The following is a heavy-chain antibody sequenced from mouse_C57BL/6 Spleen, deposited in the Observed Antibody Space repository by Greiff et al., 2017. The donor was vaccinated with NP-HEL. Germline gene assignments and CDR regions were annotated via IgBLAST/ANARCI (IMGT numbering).Heavy chain of an antibody. CDR3: ARAYGGDY. V-gene: IGHV1-54*01. J-gene: IGHJ2*01. Sequence: VKLMESGAELVRPGTSVKVSCKASGYAFTNYLIEWVKQRPGQGLEWIGVINPGSGGTNYNEKFKGKATLTADKSSSTAYMQLSSLTSEDSAVYFCARAYGGDYWGQGTTLTVSS. CDR2: INPGSGGT. CDR1: GYAFTNYL. D-gene: IGHD1-1*01.